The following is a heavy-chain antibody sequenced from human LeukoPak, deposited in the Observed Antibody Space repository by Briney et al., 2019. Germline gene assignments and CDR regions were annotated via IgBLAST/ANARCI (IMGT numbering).Heavy chain of an antibody. CDR2: ISDDGSKI. J-gene: IGHJ5*02. D-gene: IGHD5/OR15-5a*01. V-gene: IGHV3-30*18. CDR1: GFRFSNYG. CDR3: GKGPGYSVYDNLPHH. Sequence: GGSLRLSCAASGFRFSNYGMHWVRQAPGKGLEWVAVISDDGSKIYYGDSVKGRFAISRDNSKNTLNLQIDSLRADDTAVYYCGKGPGYSVYDNLPHHWGQGTLVTVSS.